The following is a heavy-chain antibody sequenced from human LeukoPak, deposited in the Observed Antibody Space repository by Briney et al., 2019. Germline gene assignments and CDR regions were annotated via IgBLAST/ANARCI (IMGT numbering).Heavy chain of an antibody. CDR3: ARDTGSGYRHFDY. CDR2: ISTNGDRT. V-gene: IGHV3-64*01. Sequence: GGSLRLSCAASGFTFSSYAMHWVRQAPGKGLEYVSGISTNGDRTYYANSVKGRFTISRDNSKNTLYLQMGSLRDEDMAVYYCARDTGSGYRHFDYWGQGTLVSVSS. J-gene: IGHJ4*02. D-gene: IGHD3-3*01. CDR1: GFTFSSYA.